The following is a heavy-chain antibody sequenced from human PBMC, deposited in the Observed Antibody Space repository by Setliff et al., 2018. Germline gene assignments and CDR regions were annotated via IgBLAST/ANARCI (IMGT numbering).Heavy chain of an antibody. Sequence: GASVKVSCKASGYTFTGYYIHWVRQAPGQGLEWMGWINPHSGGTNFPQTFQGRVTMTRDTSINTAYMELSSLTSDDTAVYYCARATRESDGWYYEYSWFDPWGQGTLVTVSS. CDR1: GYTFTGYY. D-gene: IGHD6-19*01. CDR2: INPHSGGT. CDR3: ARATRESDGWYYEYSWFDP. V-gene: IGHV1-2*02. J-gene: IGHJ5*02.